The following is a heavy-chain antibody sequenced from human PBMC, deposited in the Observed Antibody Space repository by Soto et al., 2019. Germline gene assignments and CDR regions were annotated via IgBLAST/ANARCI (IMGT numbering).Heavy chain of an antibody. Sequence: ASVKVSCKASGFSFIDYSILWVRQAPGQSLEWLGWINAGNGNTKYSHKFQDRVTITSDTSATTTYMELRSLRSEDTAVFYCARSAKKTWLPDFWGQGTRVTAPQ. CDR1: GFSFIDYS. J-gene: IGHJ1*01. D-gene: IGHD5-12*01. CDR2: INAGNGNT. V-gene: IGHV1-3*01. CDR3: ARSAKKTWLPDF.